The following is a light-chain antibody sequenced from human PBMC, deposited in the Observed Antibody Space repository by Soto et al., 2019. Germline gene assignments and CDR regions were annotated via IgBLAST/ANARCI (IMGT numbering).Light chain of an antibody. CDR3: SSYAGSIMGV. Sequence: QSALTQPPSASGSPGQSVTISCTGTSSDVGGYKFVSWYQQHPGKAPKLIIYEVSQRPSGVPDRFSASKSGDTASLTVSGLRAEDEADYYCSSYAGSIMGVFGSGTKLTVL. J-gene: IGLJ1*01. CDR2: EVS. V-gene: IGLV2-8*01. CDR1: SSDVGGYKF.